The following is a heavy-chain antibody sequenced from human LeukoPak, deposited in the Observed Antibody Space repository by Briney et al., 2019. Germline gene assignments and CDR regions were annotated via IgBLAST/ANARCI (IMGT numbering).Heavy chain of an antibody. CDR3: AKERGRDWFDP. J-gene: IGHJ5*02. Sequence: GGSLRLSCAASGFTFSSYSMNWVRQAPGKGLEWVSSISSSSSYIYYADSVKGRFTISRDNAKNSLYLQMNSLRAEDTAVYYCAKERGRDWFDPWGQGTLVTVSS. CDR2: ISSSSSYI. CDR1: GFTFSSYS. V-gene: IGHV3-21*04.